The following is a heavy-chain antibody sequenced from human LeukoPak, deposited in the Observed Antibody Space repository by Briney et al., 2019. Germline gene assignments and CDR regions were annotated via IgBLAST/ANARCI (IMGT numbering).Heavy chain of an antibody. V-gene: IGHV1-2*02. CDR3: ARVRGANNWYDP. CDR2: INPKNGGT. D-gene: IGHD4/OR15-4a*01. Sequence: ASVKVSCKTSGYTFSDYHIHWVRQAPGQGFEWVGWINPKNGGTINAEKFEGRVTMTRDMSIRTAYMEVSGLTFDDTAMYFCARVRGANNWYDPWGQGTLVTVSS. CDR1: GYTFSDYH. J-gene: IGHJ5*02.